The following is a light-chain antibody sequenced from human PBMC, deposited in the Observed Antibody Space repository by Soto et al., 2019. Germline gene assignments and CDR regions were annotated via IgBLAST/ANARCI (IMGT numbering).Light chain of an antibody. J-gene: IGLJ2*01. Sequence: QSVLTQPPSASGTPGQRVTISCSGSSSNIGSNYVYWYQQLPGAAPKLLIYRNNQRPSGVPDRFSGSKSGTSASLAISGLRPQDEADYYCATWDDSLSGVVFGGGTKLTVL. CDR2: RNN. V-gene: IGLV1-47*01. CDR1: SSNIGSNY. CDR3: ATWDDSLSGVV.